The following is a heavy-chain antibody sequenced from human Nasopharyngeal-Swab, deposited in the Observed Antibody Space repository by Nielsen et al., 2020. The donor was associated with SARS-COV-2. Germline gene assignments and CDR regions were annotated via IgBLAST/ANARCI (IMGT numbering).Heavy chain of an antibody. Sequence: ASVKVSCKASGGTFSSYAISWVRQATGQGLEWMGWMNPNSGNTGYAQKFQGRVTMTRNTSISTAYMELSSLRSEDTAVYYCARSRRSNYYGSGSYYNIKTDAFDIWGQGTMVTVSS. CDR1: GGTFSSYA. D-gene: IGHD3-10*01. CDR2: MNPNSGNT. CDR3: ARSRRSNYYGSGSYYNIKTDAFDI. J-gene: IGHJ3*02. V-gene: IGHV1-8*02.